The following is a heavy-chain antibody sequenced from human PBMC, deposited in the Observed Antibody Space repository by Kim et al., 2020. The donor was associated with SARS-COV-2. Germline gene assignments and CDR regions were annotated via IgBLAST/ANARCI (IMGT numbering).Heavy chain of an antibody. Sequence: ATSYGASVEGRFTISRDDSRDTTYLQMNSLKTEDTAVYYCSPCINGVCYEHWGQGTLVTVSS. D-gene: IGHD2-8*01. CDR2: AT. J-gene: IGHJ1*01. V-gene: IGHV3-73*01. CDR3: SPCINGVCYEH.